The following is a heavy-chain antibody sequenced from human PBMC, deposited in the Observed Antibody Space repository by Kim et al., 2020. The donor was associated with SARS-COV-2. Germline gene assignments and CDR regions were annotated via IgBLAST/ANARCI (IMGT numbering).Heavy chain of an antibody. D-gene: IGHD3-22*01. J-gene: IGHJ4*02. V-gene: IGHV3-9*01. CDR3: VKDINGQYFDSSGYPSCLEK. Sequence: GGSLRLSCAASGFTFHDHAMHWVRQVPGKGLEWVSGINWSSSKVGYADSVRGRLTISRDNAKNSLYLQMDSLRPEDTALYYCVKDINGQYFDSSGYPSCLEKWGRGPLDTVSS. CDR1: GFTFHDHA. CDR2: INWSSSKV.